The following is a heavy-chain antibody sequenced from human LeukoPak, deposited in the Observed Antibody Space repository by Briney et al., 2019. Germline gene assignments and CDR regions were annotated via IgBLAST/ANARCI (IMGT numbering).Heavy chain of an antibody. CDR3: AKDCLTGSSWIYCYGMDV. Sequence: GGSLRLSCAASGFTFSSYAMSWVRQAPGKGLEWVSVISGSGVTTYYADSVKGRFTISRDNSKNTLYLQMNSLRAEDTAVYYCAKDCLTGSSWIYCYGMDVWGQGTTVTVSS. CDR2: ISGSGVTT. V-gene: IGHV3-23*01. D-gene: IGHD6-13*01. CDR1: GFTFSSYA. J-gene: IGHJ6*02.